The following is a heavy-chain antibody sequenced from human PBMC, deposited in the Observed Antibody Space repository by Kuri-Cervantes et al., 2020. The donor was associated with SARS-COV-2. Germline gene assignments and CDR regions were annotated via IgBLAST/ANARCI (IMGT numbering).Heavy chain of an antibody. Sequence: GGSRRPPCAAPGFTSSSYGMHWFRQAPGKGLEWVAILWYDGSNKYYADSVKGRFNISRVNSKNTLYLQMISLRAEDTAVYYCARDRGEQWLVSHYYYYGMDVWGQGTTVTVSS. D-gene: IGHD6-19*01. J-gene: IGHJ6*02. CDR1: GFTSSSYG. CDR3: ARDRGEQWLVSHYYYYGMDV. CDR2: LWYDGSNK. V-gene: IGHV3-33*01.